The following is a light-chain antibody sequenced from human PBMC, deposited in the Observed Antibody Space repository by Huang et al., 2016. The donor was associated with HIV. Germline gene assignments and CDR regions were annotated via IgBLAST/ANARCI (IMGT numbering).Light chain of an antibody. CDR1: QSITSW. V-gene: IGKV1-5*01. CDR3: QQYYNYPWT. CDR2: DAS. J-gene: IGKJ1*01. Sequence: DIQMTQSPSTLSASVGDRVTITCRASQSITSWLAWYQQKPGKAPKLLIYDASSLESGVPSRFSGSGSGTECTLTISSLQPDDFATYYCQQYYNYPWTFGQGTKVDIK.